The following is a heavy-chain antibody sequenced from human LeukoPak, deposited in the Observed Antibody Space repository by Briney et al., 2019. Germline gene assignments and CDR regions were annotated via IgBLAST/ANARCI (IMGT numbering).Heavy chain of an antibody. J-gene: IGHJ4*02. D-gene: IGHD3-9*01. CDR2: IYSGGST. V-gene: IGHV3-53*01. CDR1: GFTVSSNY. CDR3: ARDFDQGSYYFDY. Sequence: GGSLRLSCAASGFTVSSNYMSWVRQAPGKGLEWVSVIYSGGSTYYADSVKGRFTISRDSSKNTLYLQMNSLRVEDTAVYYCARDFDQGSYYFDYWGQGTLVTVSS.